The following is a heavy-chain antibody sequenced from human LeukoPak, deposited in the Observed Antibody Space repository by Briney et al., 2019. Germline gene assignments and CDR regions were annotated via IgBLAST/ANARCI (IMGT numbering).Heavy chain of an antibody. V-gene: IGHV3-15*01. CDR3: TTPLAVVVTAISDY. CDR1: GFTFSNAW. Sequence: GGSLRLSCAASGFTFSNAWMSWGHQAPGKGLEWVGRIKSKTDGGTTDYAAPVKGRFTVSRDDSKNTLYLQMNSLKTEDTAVYYCTTPLAVVVTAISDYWSQGSLVTV. D-gene: IGHD2-21*02. J-gene: IGHJ4*01. CDR2: IKSKTDGGTT.